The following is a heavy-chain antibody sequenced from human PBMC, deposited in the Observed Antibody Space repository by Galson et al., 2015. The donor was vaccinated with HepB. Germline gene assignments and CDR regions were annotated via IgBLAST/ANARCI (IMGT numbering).Heavy chain of an antibody. V-gene: IGHV1-18*04. D-gene: IGHD2-2*01. CDR2: ISAYNGNT. Sequence: SVKVSCKASGYSFTNYGITWVRQAPGQGLEWMGWISAYNGNTNYAQKLQGRVTMTTDTSTSTAYMELRSLRSDDTAVYYCARVNCHRRCVVVVPAAGFDYWGQGTLVTVSS. CDR1: GYSFTNYG. J-gene: IGHJ4*02. CDR3: ARVNCHRRCVVVVPAAGFDY.